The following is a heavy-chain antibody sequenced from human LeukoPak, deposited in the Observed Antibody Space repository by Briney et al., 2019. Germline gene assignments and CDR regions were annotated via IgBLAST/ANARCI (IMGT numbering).Heavy chain of an antibody. CDR2: INHSGST. Sequence: SETLSLTCTVSDGSISSYYWSWIRQPPGKGLEWIGEINHSGSTNYNPSLKSRVTISVDTSKNQFSLKLSSVTAADTAVYYCARIDLGDDAFDIWGQGTMVTVSS. CDR1: DGSISSYY. CDR3: ARIDLGDDAFDI. V-gene: IGHV4-34*01. J-gene: IGHJ3*02.